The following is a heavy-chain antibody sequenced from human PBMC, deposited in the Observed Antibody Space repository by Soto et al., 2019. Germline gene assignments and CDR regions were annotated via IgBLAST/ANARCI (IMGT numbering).Heavy chain of an antibody. Sequence: QLVEIGGGLVKPGASLRLSCAASGFNFSNYYMAWVRQAPGKGLEWISYISSRASYTKYADSVEGRFTVSRDNANGSLYLQMNSLRVEDTGIYYCARRKPMVFLDTWGQGTLVTVSS. D-gene: IGHD2-8*01. V-gene: IGHV3-11*06. J-gene: IGHJ5*02. CDR1: GFNFSNYY. CDR3: ARRKPMVFLDT. CDR2: ISSRASYT.